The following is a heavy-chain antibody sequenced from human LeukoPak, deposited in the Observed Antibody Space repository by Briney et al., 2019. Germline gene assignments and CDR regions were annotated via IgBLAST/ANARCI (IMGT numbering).Heavy chain of an antibody. CDR2: IYKSGTT. D-gene: IGHD2/OR15-2a*01. V-gene: IGHV4-4*07. CDR3: ARSFLDYMDV. Sequence: SETLSLTCTVSGESINPYYWNWIRQSAGKGLEWIGHIYKSGTTNFNPSLTSRVTMSLDTSRNQFSLKLRSVTAADTAVYFCARSFLDYMDVWGKGTAVTVSS. J-gene: IGHJ6*03. CDR1: GESINPYY.